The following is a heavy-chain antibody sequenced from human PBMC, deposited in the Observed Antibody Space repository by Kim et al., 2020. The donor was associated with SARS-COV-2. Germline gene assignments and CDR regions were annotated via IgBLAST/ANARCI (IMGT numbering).Heavy chain of an antibody. CDR1: GGTFSSYA. D-gene: IGHD5-18*01. CDR2: IIPIFGIA. V-gene: IGHV1-69*04. Sequence: SVKVSCKASGGTFSSYAISWVRQAPGQGLEWMGRIIPIFGIANYAQKFQGRVTIIADKSTSTAYMELSSLRSEDTAVYYCAREGKDTAMGLYYYYHYYMDVWGKGTTVTVSS. J-gene: IGHJ6*03. CDR3: AREGKDTAMGLYYYYHYYMDV.